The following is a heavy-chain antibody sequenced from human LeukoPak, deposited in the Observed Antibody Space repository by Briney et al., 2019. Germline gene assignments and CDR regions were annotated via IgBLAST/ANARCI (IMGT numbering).Heavy chain of an antibody. V-gene: IGHV1-46*01. CDR1: GYTFTSYY. J-gene: IGHJ6*03. Sequence: GASVKVSCKASGYTFTSYYMHWVRQAPGQGLEWMGIINPSGGSTSYAQKFQGRVTMTRNTSTSTVYMELSSLRSEDTAVYYCARDRYYYGSGSYSDMDVWGKGTTVTVSS. D-gene: IGHD3-10*01. CDR2: INPSGGST. CDR3: ARDRYYYGSGSYSDMDV.